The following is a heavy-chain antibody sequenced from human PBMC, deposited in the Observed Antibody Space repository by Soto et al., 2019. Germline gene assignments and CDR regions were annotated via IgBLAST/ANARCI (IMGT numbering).Heavy chain of an antibody. J-gene: IGHJ4*02. D-gene: IGHD6-19*01. Sequence: GGSLRLSCAASGFTFSSYAISWVRQAPGKGLEWVSAISGSGGSTYYADSVKGRFTISRDNSKNTLYLQMNSLRAEDTAVYYCAKTLGIAVGALDYWGQGTLVTVSS. CDR3: AKTLGIAVGALDY. V-gene: IGHV3-23*01. CDR2: ISGSGGST. CDR1: GFTFSSYA.